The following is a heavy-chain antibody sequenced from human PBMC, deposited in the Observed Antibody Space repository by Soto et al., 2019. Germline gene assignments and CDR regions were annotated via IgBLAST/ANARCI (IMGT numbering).Heavy chain of an antibody. CDR1: GYTSTSYW. V-gene: IGHV5-51*01. CDR3: MRQLGVDADNWFHP. CDR2: IYPGDSDT. D-gene: IGHD2-8*01. J-gene: IGHJ5*02. Sequence: GESLKISCVASGYTSTSYWIGWVRQMPGKGLEWMGIIYPGDSDTRYSPSFRGQVTISADKSISTAYLQWSSLKASDTAMYYCMRQLGVDADNWFHPWGQGTLVTVSS.